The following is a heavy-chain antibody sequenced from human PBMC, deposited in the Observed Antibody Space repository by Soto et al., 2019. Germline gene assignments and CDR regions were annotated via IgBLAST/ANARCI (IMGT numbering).Heavy chain of an antibody. CDR1: GFTFSTYS. V-gene: IGHV3-48*02. J-gene: IGHJ4*02. CDR3: ARSGGSGIIIYYFDY. D-gene: IGHD2-21*01. CDR2: ISSTSSAI. Sequence: LRLSCAASGFTFSTYSINWVRQAPGKGLEWVSYISSTSSAIYYADSVKGRFTISRDNAKNSLYLQMNSLRDEDTAVYYCARSGGSGIIIYYFDYWGQGTLVTVSS.